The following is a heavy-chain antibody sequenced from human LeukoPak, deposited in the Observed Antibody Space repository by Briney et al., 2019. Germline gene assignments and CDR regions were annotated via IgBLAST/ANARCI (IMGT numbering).Heavy chain of an antibody. CDR2: INHSGST. J-gene: IGHJ5*02. D-gene: IGHD3-22*01. CDR1: GGSFSGYY. Sequence: SETLSLTCAVYGGSFSGYYWSWIRQPPGKGLEWIGEINHSGSTNYNPSLKSRVTISVDTSKNQFSLKLSSVTAADTAVYYCARSYRATYYYDSSGARRGFDPWGQGTLVIVSS. CDR3: ARSYRATYYYDSSGARRGFDP. V-gene: IGHV4-34*01.